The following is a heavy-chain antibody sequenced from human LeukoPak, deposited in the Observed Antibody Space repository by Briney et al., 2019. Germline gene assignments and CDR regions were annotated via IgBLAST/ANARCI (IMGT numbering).Heavy chain of an antibody. V-gene: IGHV4-4*07. CDR2: IYNSGGT. Sequence: SESLSLTCTVSGGSIRSSHWSWIRQPAGKGLEWIAIIYNSGGTNYNPSLKSRVTISRDTSKSQLSLSLTSVTAADTAVYYCASDLTVPPYNWFDPWGQGTLVTV. J-gene: IGHJ5*02. CDR1: GGSIRSSH. D-gene: IGHD7-27*01. CDR3: ASDLTVPPYNWFDP.